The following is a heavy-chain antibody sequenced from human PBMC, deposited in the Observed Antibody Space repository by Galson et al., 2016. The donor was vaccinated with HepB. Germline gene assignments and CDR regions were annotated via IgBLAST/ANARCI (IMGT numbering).Heavy chain of an antibody. CDR1: GDSVSTKTAA. CDR2: TFYRSRWHN. D-gene: IGHD4-11*01. J-gene: IGHJ6*02. Sequence: CAISGDSVSTKTAAWNWIRQSPSRGLEWLGRTFYRSRWHNEYARSVKSRITINPDTSNNQFSLQLSSVTPEDTAVYYCARFPDSFYSMDVWGQGTTVIVSS. CDR3: ARFPDSFYSMDV. V-gene: IGHV6-1*01.